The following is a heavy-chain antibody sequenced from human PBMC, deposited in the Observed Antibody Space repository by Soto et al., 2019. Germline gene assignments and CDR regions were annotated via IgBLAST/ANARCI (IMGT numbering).Heavy chain of an antibody. CDR2: ISGSDDST. Sequence: EVQLLESGGGLVQPGESLRLSCAASGFTFSSYAMSWVRQAPGKGLEWVSVISGSDDSTYYADSVKGRFTISRDNSKITLYLQMNSLRAEDTAVYYCAKRSSSSTFDYWGQGTLVTVSS. D-gene: IGHD6-6*01. CDR1: GFTFSSYA. J-gene: IGHJ4*02. V-gene: IGHV3-23*01. CDR3: AKRSSSSTFDY.